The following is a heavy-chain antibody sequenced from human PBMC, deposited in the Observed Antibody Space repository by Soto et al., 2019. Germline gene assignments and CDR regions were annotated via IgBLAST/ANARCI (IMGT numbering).Heavy chain of an antibody. CDR3: AMGDVYVTPSPQDV. J-gene: IGHJ6*02. V-gene: IGHV1-18*01. D-gene: IGHD3-16*01. Sequence: QVQLVQSGAEVKNPGASVKVSCKASGYTFTRYGIGWARQAPGQGLEWMGWINTYNGNTNYAQNVQGRVTLTTDTSTSTAYMGLRSLSSNATAIYYFAMGDVYVTPSPQDVWGPGTTVIVSS. CDR1: GYTFTRYG. CDR2: INTYNGNT.